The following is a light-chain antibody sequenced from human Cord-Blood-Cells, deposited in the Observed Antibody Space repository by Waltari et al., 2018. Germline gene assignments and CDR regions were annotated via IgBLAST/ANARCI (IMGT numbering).Light chain of an antibody. V-gene: IGLV1-40*01. CDR2: GNS. Sequence: QSVLTLPPSVPGAPGRRLPIPRTAARPNSGAGYAVHWYQQLPGTAPKLLIYGNSNRPSGVPDRFSGSKSGTSASLAITGLQAEDEADYYCQSYDSSVVFGGGTKLTVL. J-gene: IGLJ2*01. CDR1: RPNSGAGYA. CDR3: QSYDSSVV.